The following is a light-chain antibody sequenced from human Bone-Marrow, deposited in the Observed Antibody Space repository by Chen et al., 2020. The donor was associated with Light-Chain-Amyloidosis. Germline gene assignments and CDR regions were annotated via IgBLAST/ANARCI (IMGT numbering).Light chain of an antibody. J-gene: IGLJ3*02. CDR2: DDS. CDR1: NLGSTS. V-gene: IGLV3-21*02. CDR3: QVWDRSSDRPV. Sequence: SCVLTQPSSVSVAPGQTATLACGGNNLGSTSVHWYQQAPGQAPLLVVYDDSDRPSGIPERLSGSNSGNTATLTISRVEAGDEADYYCQVWDRSSDRPVFGGGTKLTVL.